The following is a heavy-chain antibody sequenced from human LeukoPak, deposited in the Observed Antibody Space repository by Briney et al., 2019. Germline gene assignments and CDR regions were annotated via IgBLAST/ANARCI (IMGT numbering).Heavy chain of an antibody. V-gene: IGHV4-59*01. CDR2: IYYSGST. D-gene: IGHD3-22*01. Sequence: PSETLSLTCSVSDDSITIYYWTWIRQPPGKGLEWIGYIYYSGSTNYNPSLKSRVTISVDTSKNQFSLKLSSVTAADTAVYYCAREGYDSSGYYDWFDPWGQGTLVTVSS. CDR1: DDSITIYY. J-gene: IGHJ5*02. CDR3: AREGYDSSGYYDWFDP.